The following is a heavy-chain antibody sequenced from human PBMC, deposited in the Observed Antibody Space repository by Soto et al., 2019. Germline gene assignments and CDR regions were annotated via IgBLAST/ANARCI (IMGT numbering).Heavy chain of an antibody. CDR2: ISSSSSTI. D-gene: IGHD3-22*01. CDR3: ARDQYYDSSGYYSLHWYFDL. J-gene: IGHJ2*01. V-gene: IGHV3-48*02. CDR1: GFTFSSYS. Sequence: SLRLSCAASGFTFSSYSMNWVRQAPGKGLEWVSYISSSSSTIYYADSVKGRFTISRDNAKNSLYLQMNSLRDEDTAVYYCARDQYYDSSGYYSLHWYFDLWGRGTLVTVSS.